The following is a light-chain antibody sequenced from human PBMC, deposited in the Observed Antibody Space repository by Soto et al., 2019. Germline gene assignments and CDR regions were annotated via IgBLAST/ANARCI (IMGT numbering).Light chain of an antibody. CDR1: QSVSSR. CDR2: DAY. Sequence: EIVMTQSPGTLSLSPGERATLSCRASQSVSSRLAWYQQKPGQAHRFLIYDAYSRATGIQDRFSGGGSGTDFTLTIRRLEPEDFAVYYCKQFSSYPLTFGGGTKVDIK. J-gene: IGKJ4*01. CDR3: KQFSSYPLT. V-gene: IGKV3-20*01.